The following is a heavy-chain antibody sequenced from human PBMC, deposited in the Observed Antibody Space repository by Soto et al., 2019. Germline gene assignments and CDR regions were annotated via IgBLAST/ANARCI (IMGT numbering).Heavy chain of an antibody. V-gene: IGHV4-61*05. Sequence: SETLSLTCTVSGGSISSSSYYWGWIRQPPGKRLEWIGYIYYSGSTNYNPSLKSRVTISVDTSKNQFSLKLSSVTAADTAVYYCAKTPFDSGWDYYYYGMDVWGQGTTVTAP. CDR1: GGSISSSSYY. D-gene: IGHD6-19*01. J-gene: IGHJ6*02. CDR2: IYYSGST. CDR3: AKTPFDSGWDYYYYGMDV.